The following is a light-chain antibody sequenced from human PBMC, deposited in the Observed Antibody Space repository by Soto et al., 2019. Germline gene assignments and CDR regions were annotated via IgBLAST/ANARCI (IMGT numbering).Light chain of an antibody. CDR3: SSYSISYTFV. V-gene: IGLV2-14*01. CDR2: EVS. J-gene: IGLJ1*01. CDR1: SSDVGGYDY. Sequence: ISCTGTSSDVGGYDYVSWYQLHPGKAPKLMVFEVSNRPSGVSYRFSGSKSGNTACLTISGLQAEDEADYFCSSYSISYTFVFGTGTKVTVL.